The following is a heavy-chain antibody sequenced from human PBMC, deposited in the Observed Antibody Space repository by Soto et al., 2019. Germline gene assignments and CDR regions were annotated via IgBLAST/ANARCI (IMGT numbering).Heavy chain of an antibody. CDR1: GFTFRGDA. CDR2: ISGSGEMT. V-gene: IGHV3-23*01. Sequence: EVQLLESGGDLIQPGGSLRLACAASGFTFRGDAMSWVRQAPGKGLEWVSSISGSGEMTHYAESVKGRFTISRDNSKNTLYLQMESLRAEDTALYYCARSEMTYNWNDWGQGTLVTVSS. D-gene: IGHD1-1*01. CDR3: ARSEMTYNWND. J-gene: IGHJ4*02.